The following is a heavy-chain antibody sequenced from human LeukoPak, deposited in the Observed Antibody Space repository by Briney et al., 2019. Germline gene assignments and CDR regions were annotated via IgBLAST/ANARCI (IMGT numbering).Heavy chain of an antibody. Sequence: GGSLRLSCGASGFSLSNFAMSWVRQAPGKGLEWVSAIGFSGNKYYAESVRGRFTISRDTLENTLYLQMNSLRAEDTAIYYSATDTGTADYWGQGTLVTISS. J-gene: IGHJ4*02. V-gene: IGHV3-23*01. CDR1: GFSLSNFA. D-gene: IGHD1-1*01. CDR2: IGFSGNK. CDR3: ATDTGTADY.